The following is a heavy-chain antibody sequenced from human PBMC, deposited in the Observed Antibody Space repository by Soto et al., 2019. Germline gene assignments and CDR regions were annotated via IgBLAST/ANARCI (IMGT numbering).Heavy chain of an antibody. J-gene: IGHJ5*02. D-gene: IGHD1-26*01. Sequence: PGESLQISCKSSGYTFTGHWIGWGRQMPGKGLEWRGIVYPEDAYTRSDPSFQGQVTISADKSINTAYLQWSSLQASDTAIYYCVRVGLVGSNSLTTAWFDPWGQGTLVTGS. CDR3: VRVGLVGSNSLTTAWFDP. CDR2: VYPEDAYT. V-gene: IGHV5-51*01. CDR1: GYTFTGHW.